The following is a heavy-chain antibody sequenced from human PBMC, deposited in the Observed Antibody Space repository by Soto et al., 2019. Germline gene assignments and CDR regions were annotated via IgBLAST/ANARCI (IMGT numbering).Heavy chain of an antibody. J-gene: IGHJ6*02. CDR3: ARDHSVGYYYYGMDV. CDR1: GYTFTGYY. V-gene: IGHV1-2*04. D-gene: IGHD2-2*01. CDR2: INPSSGGT. Sequence: ASVKVSCKASGYTFTGYYMHWVRQAPGQGLEWMGWINPSSGGTNYAQKFQGWVTMTRDTSISTAYMELSRLRSDDTAVYYCARDHSVGYYYYGMDVWGQGTTVTVSS.